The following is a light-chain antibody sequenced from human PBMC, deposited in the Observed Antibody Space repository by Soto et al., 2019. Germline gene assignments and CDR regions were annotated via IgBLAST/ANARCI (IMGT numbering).Light chain of an antibody. CDR3: SSYAGSNNYV. CDR1: SSDIGGHDD. CDR2: EVS. J-gene: IGLJ1*01. Sequence: QSALTQPASVSGSPGQSITISCTGTSSDIGGHDDVSWYQQHPGKAPKLMIYEVSKRPSGVPDRFSGSKSGNTASLTVSGLQAEDEADYFCSSYAGSNNYVFGTGTKLTVL. V-gene: IGLV2-8*01.